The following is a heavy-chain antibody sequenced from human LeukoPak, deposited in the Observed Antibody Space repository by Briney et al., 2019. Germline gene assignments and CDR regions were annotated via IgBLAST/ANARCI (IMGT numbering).Heavy chain of an antibody. V-gene: IGHV2-5*01. CDR3: ASGDYGDLDFDY. CDR1: GFSLSTSGVG. Sequence: SGPTLVKPTQTLTLTCTFSGFSLSTSGVGVGWIRQPPGKALEWLALIYWNDDKRYSPSLKGRLTITKDTSKNQVVLTMTNMDPVDTATYYCASGDYGDLDFDYWGQGTLVTVSS. J-gene: IGHJ4*02. D-gene: IGHD4-17*01. CDR2: IYWNDDK.